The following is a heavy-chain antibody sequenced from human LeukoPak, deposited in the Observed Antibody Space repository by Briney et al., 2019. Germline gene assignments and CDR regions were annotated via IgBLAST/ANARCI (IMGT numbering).Heavy chain of an antibody. CDR2: IYYNGNT. J-gene: IGHJ4*02. Sequence: SETLSLTCIVSGVSVTRNGYYWTWIRQPPGKELEWIGNIYYNGNTQYNPSLKSRLTVPLDTTRNQFSLKLSSVTAADTAVYYCARTDCSGSSCYFAPWGQGILVTVSS. V-gene: IGHV4-61*08. D-gene: IGHD2-15*01. CDR1: GVSVTRNGYY. CDR3: ARTDCSGSSCYFAP.